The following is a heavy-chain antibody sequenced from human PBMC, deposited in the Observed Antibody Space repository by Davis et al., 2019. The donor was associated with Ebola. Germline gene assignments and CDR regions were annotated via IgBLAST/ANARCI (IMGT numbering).Heavy chain of an antibody. D-gene: IGHD3-3*01. J-gene: IGHJ4*02. CDR2: VSHSERER. Sequence: PGGSLRLSCVASGFTFSNHAMHWVRQAPGKGLEWVAVVSHSERERFYGDPVKGRFTISRDNSENTLYLQMNSLTADDTAVYYCARAVFHEVLDYWGQGTPVTVSS. V-gene: IGHV3-30*04. CDR1: GFTFSNHA. CDR3: ARAVFHEVLDY.